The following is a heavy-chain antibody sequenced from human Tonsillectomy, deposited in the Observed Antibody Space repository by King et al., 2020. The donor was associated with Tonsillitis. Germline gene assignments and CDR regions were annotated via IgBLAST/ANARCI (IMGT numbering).Heavy chain of an antibody. V-gene: IGHV3-48*03. CDR1: GFTFSSYE. CDR2: ISVNGSTI. D-gene: IGHD3-22*01. Sequence: VQLVESGGGLVQPGGSLRLSCAASGFTFSSYEMHWVRQAPGQGLEGISCISVNGSTIYYAESVKGRVTISRDKANNSVYLQMISLRAEDTAVYYCARGGYADSSGYYTSWGQGTLVTVSS. CDR3: ARGGYADSSGYYTS. J-gene: IGHJ5*02.